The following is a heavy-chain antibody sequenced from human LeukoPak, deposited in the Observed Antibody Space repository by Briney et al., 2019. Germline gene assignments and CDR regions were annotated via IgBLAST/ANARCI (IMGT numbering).Heavy chain of an antibody. CDR1: GGTLSGYA. CDR3: ARGNCSSTSCYAGSEN. CDR2: IIPIFGTA. Sequence: SVKVSCKASGGTLSGYAISWVRQAPGQGLEWMGGIIPIFGTANYAQKFQGRVTITTDESTSTAYMELSSLRSEDTAVYYCARGNCSSTSCYAGSENWGQGTLVTVSS. D-gene: IGHD2-2*01. J-gene: IGHJ4*02. V-gene: IGHV1-69*05.